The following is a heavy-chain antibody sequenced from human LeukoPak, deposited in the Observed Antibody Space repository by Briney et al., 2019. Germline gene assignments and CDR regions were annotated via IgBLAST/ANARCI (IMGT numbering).Heavy chain of an antibody. V-gene: IGHV1-46*03. CDR2: INPSGGST. CDR3: ARFLGYCSSTSCHYYFDY. Sequence: ASVKVSXKASGYTFTSYYMHWVRQAPGQGLEWMGIINPSGGSTSYAQKFQGRVTMTRDTSTSTVYMELSSLRSEDTAVYHCARFLGYCSSTSCHYYFDYWGQGTLVTVSS. CDR1: GYTFTSYY. J-gene: IGHJ4*02. D-gene: IGHD2-2*03.